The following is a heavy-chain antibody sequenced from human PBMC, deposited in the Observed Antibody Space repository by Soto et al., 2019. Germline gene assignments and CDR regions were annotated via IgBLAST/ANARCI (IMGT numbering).Heavy chain of an antibody. Sequence: QVQLQQWGAGLLKPSETLSLTCAVYGGSFSGYYWSWIRQPPGKGLEWIGEINHSGSTNYNPSLKSRVTISVDTSKNQFSLKLSSVSAAYTAVYYCARGLGSGSYGYYYYYMDVWGKGTTVTVSS. J-gene: IGHJ6*03. D-gene: IGHD3-10*01. CDR3: ARGLGSGSYGYYYYYMDV. CDR1: GGSFSGYY. V-gene: IGHV4-34*01. CDR2: INHSGST.